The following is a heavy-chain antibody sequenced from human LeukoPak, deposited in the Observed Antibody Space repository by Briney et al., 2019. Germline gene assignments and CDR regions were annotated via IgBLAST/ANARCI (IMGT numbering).Heavy chain of an antibody. CDR1: GFTFSSYW. CDR2: IKQDGSEK. D-gene: IGHD2-2*01. CDR3: ARSGRYCSSTSCPSGAFDI. V-gene: IGHV3-7*01. J-gene: IGHJ3*02. Sequence: PGGSLRLSCAASGFTFSSYWMSWVRQAPGKGLEWVANIKQDGSEKYYVDSVKGRFTISRDNAKDSLYLQMNSLRAEDTAVYYCARSGRYCSSTSCPSGAFDIWGQGTMVTVSS.